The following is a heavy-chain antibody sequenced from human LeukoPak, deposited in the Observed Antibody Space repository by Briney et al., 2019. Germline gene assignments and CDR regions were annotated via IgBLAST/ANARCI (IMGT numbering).Heavy chain of an antibody. CDR2: IYYSGST. V-gene: IGHV4-59*01. J-gene: IGHJ5*02. CDR3: ARDRGNWFDP. Sequence: SETLSLTCTVSGGSISSYYWSWIRQPPGKGLEWIGYIYYSGSTNYNPFLKSRVTISVDTSKNQFSLKLSSVTAADTAVYYCARDRGNWFDPWGQGTLVTVSS. CDR1: GGSISSYY.